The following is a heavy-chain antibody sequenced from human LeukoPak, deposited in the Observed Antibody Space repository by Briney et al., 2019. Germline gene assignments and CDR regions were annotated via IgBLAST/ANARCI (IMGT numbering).Heavy chain of an antibody. CDR1: DGSITNYD. J-gene: IGHJ4*02. D-gene: IGHD6-13*01. CDR2: VHYSRTT. CDR3: ASLSRAAAGTTFDY. Sequence: SETLSLTCTVSDGSITNYDWSWVRQPPGKGLEFIGHVHYSRTTNYNPSLRSRVTISIDTSKKHFFLKLKSVTAADTAVYYCASLSRAAAGTTFDYWGQGTLVTVSS. V-gene: IGHV4-59*01.